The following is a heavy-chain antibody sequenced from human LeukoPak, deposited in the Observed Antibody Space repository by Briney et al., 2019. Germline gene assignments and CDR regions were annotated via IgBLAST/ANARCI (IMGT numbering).Heavy chain of an antibody. V-gene: IGHV4-59*01. J-gene: IGHJ4*02. CDR2: IHYSGSN. D-gene: IGHD2-2*02. Sequence: KSSETLSLTCTVSGGSIGSYYCSWIRQSPGKGLERIGYIHYSGSNNYNPSLQSRVTISVDMSKNQFSQKLSSVTAADTAVYYCARDSRGYCGGTRCYTVPFDYWGQGTLVTVSS. CDR3: ARDSRGYCGGTRCYTVPFDY. CDR1: GGSIGSYY.